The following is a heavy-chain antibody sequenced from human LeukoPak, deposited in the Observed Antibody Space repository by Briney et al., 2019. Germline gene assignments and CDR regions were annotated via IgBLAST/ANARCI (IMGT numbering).Heavy chain of an antibody. CDR2: IGGSGGST. V-gene: IGHV3-23*01. D-gene: IGHD4-17*01. CDR1: GFTFSSYA. CDR3: AKDLATVTTGGY. J-gene: IGHJ4*02. Sequence: GGSLRLSCAASGFTFSSYAMSWVRQAPGKGLEWASTIGGSGGSTFYADSVKGRFTISRDNSKNTLYLQMNSLRAEDTAVYYCAKDLATVTTGGYWGQGTLVTVSS.